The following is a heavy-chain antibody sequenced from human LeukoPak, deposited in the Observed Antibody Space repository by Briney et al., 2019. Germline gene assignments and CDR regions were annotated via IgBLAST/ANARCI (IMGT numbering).Heavy chain of an antibody. CDR1: GFTFSDYY. Sequence: PGGSLRLSCAASGFTFSDYYMSWIRQAPGKGLEWVSYISRGGNTIYYADSVKGRFIISRDNAKNSLYLQMNSLRAEDTAVYYCARDPRPGGSYVGGDYWGQGTLVTVSS. J-gene: IGHJ4*02. CDR2: ISRGGNTI. CDR3: ARDPRPGGSYVGGDY. V-gene: IGHV3-11*04. D-gene: IGHD1-26*01.